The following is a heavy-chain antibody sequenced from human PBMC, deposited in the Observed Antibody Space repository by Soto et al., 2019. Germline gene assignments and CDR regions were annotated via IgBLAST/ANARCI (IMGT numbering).Heavy chain of an antibody. D-gene: IGHD6-25*01. V-gene: IGHV4-30-4*01. Sequence: TWSVSGGEIMGSDDGWRWIRQPPGKGLEWIGYISYIGTTYYNPSLKSRVSISLDTSKNQFSLKLSFVTAADTAVYYCARGAQWSSSAYDTFDYWGQGTLVTLSS. CDR2: ISYIGTT. J-gene: IGHJ4*02. CDR3: ARGAQWSSSAYDTFDY. CDR1: GGEIMGSDDG.